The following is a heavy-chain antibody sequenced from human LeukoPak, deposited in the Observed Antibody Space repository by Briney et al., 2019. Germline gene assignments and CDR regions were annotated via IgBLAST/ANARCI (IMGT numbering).Heavy chain of an antibody. CDR3: AKVITMVRGVISYYYGMDV. Sequence: GGSLRLSCAASGFTFSSYGMHWVRQAPGKGLEWVAVISYDGSNKYYADSVKGRFTISRDNSKNTLYLQRNSLRAEDTAVYYCAKVITMVRGVISYYYGMDVWGQGTTVTVS. D-gene: IGHD3-10*01. J-gene: IGHJ6*02. V-gene: IGHV3-30*18. CDR1: GFTFSSYG. CDR2: ISYDGSNK.